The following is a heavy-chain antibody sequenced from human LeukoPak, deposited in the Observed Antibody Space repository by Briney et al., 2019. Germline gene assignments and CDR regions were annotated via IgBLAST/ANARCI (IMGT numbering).Heavy chain of an antibody. CDR3: ARTRAGDFWSGYYGIDY. CDR1: GYTFNSYV. V-gene: IGHV1-18*01. J-gene: IGHJ4*02. CDR2: FNTYNGNT. Sequence: ASVKVSCKASGYTFNSYVISWVRQAPGQGLDWMGWFNTYNGNTNYAQKLQGRVTMTTDTSTSTAYMELRSLRSDDRAMYYCARTRAGDFWSGYYGIDYWGQGTLVTVSS. D-gene: IGHD3-3*01.